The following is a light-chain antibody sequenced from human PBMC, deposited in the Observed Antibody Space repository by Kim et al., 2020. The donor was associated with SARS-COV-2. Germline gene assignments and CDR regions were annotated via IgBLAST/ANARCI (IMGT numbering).Light chain of an antibody. CDR1: SRDVGDYNY. V-gene: IGLV2-8*01. Sequence: PGQSGTISCPETSRDVGDYNYVSWYQLHPGTAPKLIIHEVNKRPSGVPDRFSGSKSGNTASLTVSGLQAEDEADYYCSSFALSNIVFGGGTQLTVL. CDR3: SSFALSNIV. CDR2: EVN. J-gene: IGLJ3*02.